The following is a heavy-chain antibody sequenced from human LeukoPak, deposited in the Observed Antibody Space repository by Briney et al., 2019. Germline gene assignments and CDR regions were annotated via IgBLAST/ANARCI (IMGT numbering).Heavy chain of an antibody. Sequence: GGSLRLSCAASGFTFSSYWMSWVRQTPGKGLEWVANIKQDGSETYYVDSVKGRFTISRDNAKNSLYLQMNSLRAEDTAVYYCARYYNWNDAGWFATWGQGTLVTVSS. D-gene: IGHD1-1*01. J-gene: IGHJ5*02. CDR3: ARYYNWNDAGWFAT. V-gene: IGHV3-7*04. CDR1: GFTFSSYW. CDR2: IKQDGSET.